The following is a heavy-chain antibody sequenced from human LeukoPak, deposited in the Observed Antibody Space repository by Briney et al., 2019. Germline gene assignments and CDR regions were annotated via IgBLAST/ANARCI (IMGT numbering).Heavy chain of an antibody. V-gene: IGHV4-59*01. CDR1: DGSFNSYF. CDR2: IYYTGST. J-gene: IGHJ6*02. D-gene: IGHD3-9*01. Sequence: PSETLSLTCSVSDGSFNSYFWSWIRQSPGKGLEWIGYIYYTGSTNYNPSLKSRVAMSVDMSKNQFSLRLASVTAADTAVYYCARGSRYDILTGYLNYYYYYYGMDVWGQGTTVTVSS. CDR3: ARGSRYDILTGYLNYYYYYYGMDV.